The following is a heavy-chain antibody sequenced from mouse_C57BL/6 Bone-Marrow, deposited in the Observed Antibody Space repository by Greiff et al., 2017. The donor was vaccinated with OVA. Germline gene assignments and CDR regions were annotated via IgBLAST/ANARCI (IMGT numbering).Heavy chain of an antibody. CDR3: AIVYYSNYPYAMDY. D-gene: IGHD2-5*01. J-gene: IGHJ4*01. V-gene: IGHV1-39*01. Sequence: VQLQQSGPELVKPGASVKISCKASGYSFTDYNMNWVKQSNGKSLEWIGVINTNYGTTSYNQKFKGKATLTVDQSSSTAYMQLNSLTSEDSAVYYCAIVYYSNYPYAMDYWGQGTSVTVSS. CDR1: GYSFTDYN. CDR2: INTNYGTT.